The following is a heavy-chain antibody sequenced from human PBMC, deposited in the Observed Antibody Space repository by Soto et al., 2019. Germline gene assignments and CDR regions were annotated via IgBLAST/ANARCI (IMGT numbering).Heavy chain of an antibody. D-gene: IGHD6-19*01. CDR2: ISGSGGST. Sequence: EVQLLESGGGLVQPGGSLRLSCAASGFTFSNYAMNWVRQAPGKGLEWVSTISGSGGSTYYADSVKGRFTISRDNSKNTLYLQMNSLNAGDSAIYYCAKEGTSGLYYFDYWGQGTLVTVSS. J-gene: IGHJ4*02. CDR3: AKEGTSGLYYFDY. V-gene: IGHV3-23*01. CDR1: GFTFSNYA.